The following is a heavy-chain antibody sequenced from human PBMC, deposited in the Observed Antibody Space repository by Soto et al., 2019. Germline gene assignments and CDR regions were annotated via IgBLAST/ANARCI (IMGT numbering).Heavy chain of an antibody. Sequence: PSQTLSLTCAISWGSVSSNTATWNWVRQSPSRGLEWLGRTYYRSNWNFDYALSVKSRITINPDTSKNQFSLKLSSVTAADTAVYYCARDGPAGGLLTGGYSSRVLIRFDPWGQGTLVTVSS. J-gene: IGHJ5*02. V-gene: IGHV6-1*01. CDR2: TYYRSNWNF. D-gene: IGHD5-18*01. CDR1: WGSVSSNTAT. CDR3: ARDGPAGGLLTGGYSSRVLIRFDP.